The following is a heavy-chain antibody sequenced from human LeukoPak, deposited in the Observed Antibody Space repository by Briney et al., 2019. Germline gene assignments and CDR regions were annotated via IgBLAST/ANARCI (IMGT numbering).Heavy chain of an antibody. V-gene: IGHV3-30*01. CDR2: ISYDGSNK. J-gene: IGHJ4*02. D-gene: IGHD3-10*01. CDR1: GFTFSSYA. CDR3: ARDGVLLWFGEQPTYFDY. Sequence: GGSLRLSCAASGFTFSSYAMHWVRQAPGKGLEWVAVISYDGSNKYYADSVKGRFTISRDNSKNTLYLQMNSLRAEDTAVYYCARDGVLLWFGEQPTYFDYWGQGTLVTVSS.